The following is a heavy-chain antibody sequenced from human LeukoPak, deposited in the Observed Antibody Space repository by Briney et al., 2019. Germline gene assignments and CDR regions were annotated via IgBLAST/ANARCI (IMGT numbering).Heavy chain of an antibody. CDR3: ARSSSGLPVN. Sequence: PGGSLRLSCAASGFTFSSDSMNWVRQAPGKGLEWVSSNSSSSSYIDYADSVKGRFTISRDNAKNSLYLQMNSLRAEDTAVYYCARSSSGLPVNWGQGTLVTVSS. D-gene: IGHD3-10*01. V-gene: IGHV3-21*01. CDR1: GFTFSSDS. CDR2: NSSSSSYI. J-gene: IGHJ4*02.